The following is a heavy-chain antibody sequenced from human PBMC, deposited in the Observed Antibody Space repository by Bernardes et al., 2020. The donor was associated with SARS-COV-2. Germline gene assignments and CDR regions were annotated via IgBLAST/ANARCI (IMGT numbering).Heavy chain of an antibody. CDR3: AKDSGTGPITMVQGGYAFDI. J-gene: IGHJ3*02. V-gene: IGHV3-23*01. D-gene: IGHD3-10*01. CDR2: ISGSGGST. Sequence: AGSLRLSCAASGFTFSSYAMSWVRQAPGKGLEWVSAISGSGGSTYYADSVKGRFTISRDNSKNTLYLQMNSLRAEDTAVYYCAKDSGTGPITMVQGGYAFDIWGQGTMVPVSS. CDR1: GFTFSSYA.